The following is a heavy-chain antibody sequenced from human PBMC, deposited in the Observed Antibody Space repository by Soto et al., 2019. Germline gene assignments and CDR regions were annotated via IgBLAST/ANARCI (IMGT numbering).Heavy chain of an antibody. Sequence: SETLSLTCSVSSDSMNSGGYYWSWIRQHPGKGLEWIGYIYSNGDTYYNPSLKSRVTISIDTSKKQFSLNLTSVTAADTAVYYCARGNFGVVPMSYYYYYGMDVWGQGTTVTVSS. V-gene: IGHV4-31*03. CDR2: IYSNGDT. CDR1: SDSMNSGGYY. D-gene: IGHD3-3*01. J-gene: IGHJ6*02. CDR3: ARGNFGVVPMSYYYYYGMDV.